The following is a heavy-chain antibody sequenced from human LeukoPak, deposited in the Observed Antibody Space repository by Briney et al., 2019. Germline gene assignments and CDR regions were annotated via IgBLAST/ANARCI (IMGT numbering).Heavy chain of an antibody. V-gene: IGHV1-2*04. J-gene: IGHJ4*02. Sequence: GESLKVSCKASGYTFTGYYMHWVRQAPGQGLEWMGWINPNSGGTNYAQKFQGWVTMTRDTSISTAYMELSRLRSDDTAVYYCARSYSGYDFLFDYWGQGTLVTVSS. CDR3: ARSYSGYDFLFDY. CDR2: INPNSGGT. D-gene: IGHD5-12*01. CDR1: GYTFTGYY.